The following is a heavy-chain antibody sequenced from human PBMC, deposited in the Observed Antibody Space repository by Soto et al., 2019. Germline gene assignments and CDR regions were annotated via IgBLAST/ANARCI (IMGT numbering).Heavy chain of an antibody. CDR2: ISGSGAST. CDR3: GKGEDIVVVPAAMRQYYYYYYGMDD. Sequence: GGSLRLSCAASGFTFSSHAMSWVRQAPGKGLEWVSSISGSGASTYYADSVKGRFTISRDNSKNTLYLQMNSLRAEDTAVYYCGKGEDIVVVPAAMRQYYYYYYGMDDWGQGTPVTVSS. D-gene: IGHD2-2*01. CDR1: GFTFSSHA. J-gene: IGHJ6*02. V-gene: IGHV3-23*01.